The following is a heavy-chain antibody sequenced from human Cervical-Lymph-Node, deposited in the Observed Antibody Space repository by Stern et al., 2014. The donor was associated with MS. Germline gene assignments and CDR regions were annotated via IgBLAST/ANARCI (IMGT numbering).Heavy chain of an antibody. CDR2: ISTSSSYI. V-gene: IGHV3-21*01. J-gene: IGHJ5*02. D-gene: IGHD2-15*01. CDR1: GFTFSSYS. CDR3: ARQVPGCSGGSCYLGFDL. Sequence: EVHLVESGGGLVKPGGSLRLSCAASGFTFSSYSMNWVRQAPGKGLEWVSFISTSSSYIYYADSVKGRFTISRDNAKNSLFLQMNSLRVEDTAVYYCARQVPGCSGGSCYLGFDLWGQGTLVTVSS.